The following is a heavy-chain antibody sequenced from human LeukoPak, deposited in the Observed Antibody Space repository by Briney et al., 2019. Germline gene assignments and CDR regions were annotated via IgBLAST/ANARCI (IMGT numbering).Heavy chain of an antibody. CDR2: ISAYDGNT. J-gene: IGHJ4*02. D-gene: IGHD3-16*02. Sequence: ASVKVSCKASGYTFTSYGISWVRQAPGQGLEWMGWISAYDGNTNYAQKLQGRVTMTTDTSTSTAYMELRSLRSDDTAVYYCARVGNYYDYVWGSYRLPDYWGQGTLVTVSS. CDR3: ARVGNYYDYVWGSYRLPDY. CDR1: GYTFTSYG. V-gene: IGHV1-18*01.